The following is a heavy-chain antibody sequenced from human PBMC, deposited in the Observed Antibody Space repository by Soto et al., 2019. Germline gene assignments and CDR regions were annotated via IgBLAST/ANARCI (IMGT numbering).Heavy chain of an antibody. J-gene: IGHJ6*02. V-gene: IGHV4-31*03. D-gene: IGHD6-19*01. Sequence: SETLSLTCTVSGGSINSGGYYWNWIRQHPGKGMVWIGFIYYSGTTYYNPSLKSRVTMSLDTSKSQFSLKLSSVAAADTAVYYCARAGLGIEVAGLFYNYGMDVWGQGTTVTVSS. CDR3: ARAGLGIEVAGLFYNYGMDV. CDR1: GGSINSGGYY. CDR2: IYYSGTT.